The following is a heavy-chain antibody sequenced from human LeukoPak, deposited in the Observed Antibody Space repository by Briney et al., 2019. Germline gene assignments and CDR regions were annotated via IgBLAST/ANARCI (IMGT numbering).Heavy chain of an antibody. J-gene: IGHJ4*02. Sequence: GGSLRLSCAASGFTFSSYAMSWVRQAPGRGLEWVSTVSSSGGYSYYADSVKGRFTISRDNSKNTLFLQMNSLRAEDTAVYYCANPRGMIVETIDYWGQGTLVTVSS. CDR1: GFTFSSYA. V-gene: IGHV3-23*01. CDR3: ANPRGMIVETIDY. CDR2: VSSSGGYS. D-gene: IGHD3-22*01.